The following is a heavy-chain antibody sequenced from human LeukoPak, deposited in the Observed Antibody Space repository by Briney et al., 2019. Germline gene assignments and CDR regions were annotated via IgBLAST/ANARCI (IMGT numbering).Heavy chain of an antibody. CDR2: IYTSGST. Sequence: SETLSLTCTVSGGSISSYYWSWIRQPAGKGLEWIGRIYTSGSTNYNPSLKSRVTMSVDTSKNQFSLKLSSVTAADTAVYYCARIGMQPQGDWFDPWGQGTLVTVSS. D-gene: IGHD3-16*01. J-gene: IGHJ5*02. V-gene: IGHV4-4*07. CDR1: GGSISSYY. CDR3: ARIGMQPQGDWFDP.